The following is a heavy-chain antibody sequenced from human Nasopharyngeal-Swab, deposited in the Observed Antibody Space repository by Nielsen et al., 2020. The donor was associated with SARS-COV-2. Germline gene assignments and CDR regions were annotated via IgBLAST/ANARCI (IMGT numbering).Heavy chain of an antibody. CDR3: ARSRGRDGYNYAFDI. V-gene: IGHV3-23*01. J-gene: IGHJ3*02. CDR2: ISASGGNT. D-gene: IGHD5-24*01. Sequence: WIRQPPGKGLEWFSTISASGGNTYYANSVKGRFTISRDNSKNTLYLQMNSLRAEDTAVYYCARSRGRDGYNYAFDIWGQGTMVTVSS.